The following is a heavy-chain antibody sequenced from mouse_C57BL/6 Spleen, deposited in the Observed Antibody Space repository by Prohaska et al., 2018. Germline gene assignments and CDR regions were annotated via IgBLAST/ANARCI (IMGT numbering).Heavy chain of an antibody. CDR1: GYTFTSYW. CDR3: ARWGSSGHYFDY. J-gene: IGHJ2*01. V-gene: IGHV1-55*01. Sequence: GAELVKPGASVKMSCKASGYTFTSYWITWVKQRPGQGLEWIGDIYPGSGSTNYNEKFKSKATLTVDTSSSTAYMQLSSLTSEDSAVYYCARWGSSGHYFDYWGQGTTLTVSS. CDR2: IYPGSGST. D-gene: IGHD3-2*02.